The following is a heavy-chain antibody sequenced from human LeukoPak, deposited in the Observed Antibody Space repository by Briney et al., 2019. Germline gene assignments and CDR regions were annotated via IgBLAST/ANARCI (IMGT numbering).Heavy chain of an antibody. J-gene: IGHJ4*02. D-gene: IGHD5-18*01. CDR3: AKGPSDTTMATAFDY. V-gene: IGHV3-33*06. CDR2: IWYDGSNK. CDR1: GFMFSSYG. Sequence: GGSLLLSRAAGGFMFSSYGMYWGRQAPGKGLEWVAVIWYDGSNKYYADSVKGRFTISRDNSKNTLYLQMNSLRVEDTAVYYCAKGPSDTTMATAFDYWGQGTLVTVSS.